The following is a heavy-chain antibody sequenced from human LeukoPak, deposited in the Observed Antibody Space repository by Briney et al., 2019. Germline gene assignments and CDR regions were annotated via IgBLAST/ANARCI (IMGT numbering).Heavy chain of an antibody. V-gene: IGHV3-7*01. Sequence: GGSLRLSCAASGFSFNNYWMHWVRQAPGKGLEWVANIEQDGSEKYYVDSVKGRFTISRDNAKNSLYLQMNSLRAEDTAVYYCAKDYYASGSHDYWGQGTLVTVSS. CDR2: IEQDGSEK. CDR1: GFSFNNYW. J-gene: IGHJ4*02. D-gene: IGHD3-10*01. CDR3: AKDYYASGSHDY.